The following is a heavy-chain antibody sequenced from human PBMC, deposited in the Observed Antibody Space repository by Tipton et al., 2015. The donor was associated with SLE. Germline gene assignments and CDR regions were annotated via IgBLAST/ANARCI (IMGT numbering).Heavy chain of an antibody. J-gene: IGHJ6*02. Sequence: SLRLSCAASGFTFSSYAMHWVRQAPGKGPEWVAVISYDGSNKYYADSVKGRFTISRDNSKNTLYLQMNSLRAEDTAVYYCAGELLPRWGMDVWGQGTTVTVSS. CDR2: ISYDGSNK. CDR1: GFTFSSYA. D-gene: IGHD2-15*01. V-gene: IGHV3-30*04. CDR3: AGELLPRWGMDV.